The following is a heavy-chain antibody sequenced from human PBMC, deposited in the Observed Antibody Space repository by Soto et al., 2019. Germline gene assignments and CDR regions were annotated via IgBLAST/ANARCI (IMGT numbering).Heavy chain of an antibody. CDR1: GGTFSSYA. CDR3: ARASPYGYSPSLFDY. D-gene: IGHD5-18*01. CDR2: IIPIFGTA. Sequence: SVKVSCKASGGTFSSYAISWVRQAPGQGLEWMGGIIPIFGTANYAQKFQGRVTITADESTSTAYMELSSLRSEDTAVYYCARASPYGYSPSLFDYWGQGTLVTVSS. V-gene: IGHV1-69*13. J-gene: IGHJ4*02.